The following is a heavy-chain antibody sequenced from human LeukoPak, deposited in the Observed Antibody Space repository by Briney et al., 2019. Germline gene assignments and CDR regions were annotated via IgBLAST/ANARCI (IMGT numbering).Heavy chain of an antibody. J-gene: IGHJ4*02. CDR2: ISSSGSTI. V-gene: IGHV3-48*03. Sequence: GGSLRLSCAASGFTFSSYEMNWVRQAPGKGLEWVSYISSSGSTIYYADSVKGRFTISRDNAKNSLYLQMNSLRAEDTAVYYCAIYGIRSFDYWGQGTLVTVSS. CDR1: GFTFSSYE. D-gene: IGHD3-9*01. CDR3: AIYGIRSFDY.